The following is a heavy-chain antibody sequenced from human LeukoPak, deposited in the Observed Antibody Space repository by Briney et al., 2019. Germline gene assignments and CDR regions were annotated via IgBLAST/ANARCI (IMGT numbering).Heavy chain of an antibody. J-gene: IGHJ4*02. CDR3: SCVGSSWYDSNY. V-gene: IGHV3-49*04. CDR1: GFTFGDYS. CDR2: IRSKAYGGTT. D-gene: IGHD6-13*01. Sequence: GASLRLSCTASGFTFGDYSMSWARQAPGKGLEWVGFIRSKAYGGTTEYAASVKGRFTISRDDSKSIAYLQMNSLKTEDTAVYYCSCVGSSWYDSNYWGQGTLVTVSS.